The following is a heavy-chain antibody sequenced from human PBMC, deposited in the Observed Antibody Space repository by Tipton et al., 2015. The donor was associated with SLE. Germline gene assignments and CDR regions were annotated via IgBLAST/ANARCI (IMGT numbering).Heavy chain of an antibody. CDR3: ARGDMVVVPAAGGGYYYYMDV. Sequence: TLSLTCAVYGGSFSGYYWSWIRQPPGKGLEWIGEINHSGSTNYKPSLKSRVTISVDTSKNQFSLKLSSVTAADTAVYYCARGDMVVVPAAGGGYYYYMDVWGKGTTVTVSS. CDR2: INHSGST. V-gene: IGHV4-34*01. CDR1: GGSFSGYY. J-gene: IGHJ6*03. D-gene: IGHD2-2*01.